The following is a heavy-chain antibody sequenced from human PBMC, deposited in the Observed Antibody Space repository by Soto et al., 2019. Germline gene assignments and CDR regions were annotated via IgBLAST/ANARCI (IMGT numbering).Heavy chain of an antibody. D-gene: IGHD6-19*01. V-gene: IGHV1-18*01. CDR3: VRDQQWMLPVPLNFDY. CDR2: ISAFNGET. CDR1: GFTFSDYG. J-gene: IGHJ4*02. Sequence: GASVKVSCKASGFTFSDYGFSWVRQAPGRGLEWMGWISAFNGETSYTQKSEGRVAMTTDAATTTAYMGLRSLTVDDTAVYYCVRDQQWMLPVPLNFDYWGQGTVVTVSS.